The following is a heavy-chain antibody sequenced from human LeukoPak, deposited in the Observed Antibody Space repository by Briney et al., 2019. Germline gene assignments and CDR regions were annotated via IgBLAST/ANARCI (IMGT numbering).Heavy chain of an antibody. V-gene: IGHV3-23*01. CDR2: VTDSGGGT. Sequence: GGSLRLSCVASGFTFSTYAMTWVRQAPGKGLEWVSGVTDSGGGTYYADSVKGRFTISRDNSKNTLYLQMNSLRAEDTAVYYCARKSDSLMVRGGDCWGQGALVTVSS. CDR3: ARKSDSLMVRGGDC. CDR1: GFTFSTYA. D-gene: IGHD3-10*01. J-gene: IGHJ4*02.